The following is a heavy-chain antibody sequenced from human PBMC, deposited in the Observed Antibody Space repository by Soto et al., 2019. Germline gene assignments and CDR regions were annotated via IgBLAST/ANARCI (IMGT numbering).Heavy chain of an antibody. CDR3: AKDYYDSSGYLEAYFDY. J-gene: IGHJ4*02. CDR1: GFTFSSYA. D-gene: IGHD3-22*01. CDR2: ISGSGGST. V-gene: IGHV3-23*01. Sequence: GGSLRLSCAASGFTFSSYAMSWVRQAPGKGLEWVSAISGSGGSTYYADSVKGRFTISRDNSKNTLYLQMNSLRAEDTAVYYCAKDYYDSSGYLEAYFDYWGQGTLVTVSS.